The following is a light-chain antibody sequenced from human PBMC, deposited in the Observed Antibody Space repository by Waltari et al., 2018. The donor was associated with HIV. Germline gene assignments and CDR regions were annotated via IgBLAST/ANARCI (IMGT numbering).Light chain of an antibody. CDR3: SSFRSTTTSIL. CDR2: EVT. CDR1: GSTVANFTF. J-gene: IGLJ2*01. Sequence: QLALPHPASVSGPPGQPTPSPAPEPGSTVANFTFVCWYQQHPGKAPKLLIYEVTNRPSGVSDRCSGSKSGNTASLTISGLQAEDEADYYCSSFRSTTTSILFGGGTKLTVL. V-gene: IGLV2-14*01.